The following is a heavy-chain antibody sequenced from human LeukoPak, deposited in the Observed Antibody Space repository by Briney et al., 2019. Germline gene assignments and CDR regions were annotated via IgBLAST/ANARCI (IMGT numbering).Heavy chain of an antibody. J-gene: IGHJ4*02. CDR3: ATDGAYGLTH. V-gene: IGHV3-74*01. D-gene: IGHD3-16*01. Sequence: GGSLRLSCAASGVSFSTTWMHWVRQAPGKGLMWVSHVSSDASRTYADSVKGRFTVSRDNNKDMVYLQMSSLRAEDTAVYYCATDGAYGLTHWGQGTLVTVSS. CDR1: GVSFSTTW. CDR2: VSSDASRT.